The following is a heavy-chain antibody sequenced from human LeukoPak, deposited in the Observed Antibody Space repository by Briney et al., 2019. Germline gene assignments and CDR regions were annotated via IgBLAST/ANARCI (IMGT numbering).Heavy chain of an antibody. CDR2: VYYSGST. Sequence: SETLSLTCSVSGGSISSNYWSWIRQPPGKGLEWIGCVYYSGSTNFNPSLKSRVTISVDTSKNQFSLRLSSVTAADTAVYYCARHSYYYDNSGPNWFDPWGQGTLVTVSS. D-gene: IGHD3-22*01. CDR1: GGSISSNY. J-gene: IGHJ5*02. CDR3: ARHSYYYDNSGPNWFDP. V-gene: IGHV4-59*08.